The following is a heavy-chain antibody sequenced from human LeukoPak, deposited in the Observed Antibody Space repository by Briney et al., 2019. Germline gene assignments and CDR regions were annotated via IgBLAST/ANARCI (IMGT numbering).Heavy chain of an antibody. D-gene: IGHD2-21*01. CDR3: ARTVLCGGVCHYYFDF. CDR1: GVSITNSSYY. J-gene: IGHJ4*02. CDR2: IFYNGNT. Sequence: SETLSLTCTVSGVSITNSSYYWGWIRQPPGKGLEWIGTIFYNGNTYHNPSLKSRVTISVDTSKNQFSLKLSSVTAADSAVYYCARTVLCGGVCHYYFDFWGQGTLVTVSS. V-gene: IGHV4-39*07.